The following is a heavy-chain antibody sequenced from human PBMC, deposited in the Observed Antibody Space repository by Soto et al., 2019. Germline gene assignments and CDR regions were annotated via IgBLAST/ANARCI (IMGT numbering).Heavy chain of an antibody. CDR3: AKDLYDSSGYYYTDPGPFDY. Sequence: GGSLRLSCAASGFTFSSYAMSWVRQAPGKGLEWVSAISGSGGSTYYADSVKGRFTISRDNSKNTLYLQMNSLRAEDTAVYYCAKDLYDSSGYYYTDPGPFDYWGQGTLVTVSS. CDR2: ISGSGGST. J-gene: IGHJ4*02. D-gene: IGHD3-22*01. V-gene: IGHV3-23*01. CDR1: GFTFSSYA.